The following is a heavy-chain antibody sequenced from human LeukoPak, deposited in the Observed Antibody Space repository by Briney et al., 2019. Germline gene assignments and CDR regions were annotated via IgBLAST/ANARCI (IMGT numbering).Heavy chain of an antibody. CDR1: VYTFTGYY. CDR2: INGNSGGT. J-gene: IGHJ4*02. V-gene: IGHV1-2*02. D-gene: IGHD3-10*01. CDR3: ARDFGSGSNFDY. Sequence: ASVKVSCKASVYTFTGYYMHWVRQAPGQGLEWMGWINGNSGGTKYEQKFQGRVTMTRDTSISTAYMELSRLSSDDTAVYYCARDFGSGSNFDYWGQGILVTVSS.